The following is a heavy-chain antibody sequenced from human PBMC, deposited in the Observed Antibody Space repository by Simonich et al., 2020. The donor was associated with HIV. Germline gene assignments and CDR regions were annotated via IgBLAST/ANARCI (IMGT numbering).Heavy chain of an antibody. CDR2: INHSGIT. V-gene: IGHV4-34*01. D-gene: IGHD3-3*01. Sequence: QVQLQQWGAGLLKPSETLSLTCAVYGGSFSGYYWSWIRQPPWKELEWIGEINHSGITNYKSSLNSRATISVDKSKNQFSLKLSSVTAADTAIYYCARRDRELILYFDYWVQGNLVTVSS. CDR1: GGSFSGYY. J-gene: IGHJ4*02. CDR3: ARRDRELILYFDY.